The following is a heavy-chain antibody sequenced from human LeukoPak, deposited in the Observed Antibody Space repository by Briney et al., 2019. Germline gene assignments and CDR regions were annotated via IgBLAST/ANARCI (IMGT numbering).Heavy chain of an antibody. Sequence: GASVKVSCKASEYTFTSYYMHWVRQAPGQGLEWMGVINPSGGSTSYAQKFQGRVTMTRDTSTSTVYMELSSLRSEDTAVYYCARDTGRYYYDSSGYSGYWGQGTLVTVSS. V-gene: IGHV1-46*01. D-gene: IGHD3-22*01. CDR2: INPSGGST. CDR1: EYTFTSYY. CDR3: ARDTGRYYYDSSGYSGY. J-gene: IGHJ4*02.